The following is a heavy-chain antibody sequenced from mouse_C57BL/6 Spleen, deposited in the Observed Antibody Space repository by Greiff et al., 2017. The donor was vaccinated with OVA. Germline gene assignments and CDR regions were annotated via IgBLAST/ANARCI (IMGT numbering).Heavy chain of an antibody. J-gene: IGHJ2*01. CDR3: ARGYDYDGYFDY. CDR2: ISDGGSYT. V-gene: IGHV5-4*01. D-gene: IGHD2-4*01. CDR1: GFTFSRYA. Sequence: EVQGVESGGGLVKPGGSLKLSCAASGFTFSRYAMSWVRQTPEKRLEWVATISDGGSYTYYPDNVKGRFTISRDNAKNNLYLQMSHLKSEDTAMYYCARGYDYDGYFDYWGQGTTLTVSS.